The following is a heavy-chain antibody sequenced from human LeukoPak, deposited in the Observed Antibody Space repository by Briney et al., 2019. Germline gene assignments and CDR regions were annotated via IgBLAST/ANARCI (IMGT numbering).Heavy chain of an antibody. V-gene: IGHV3-53*01. CDR1: GFSVNNNY. J-gene: IGHJ4*02. CDR3: AGGSYYGSGSRPGYFEH. D-gene: IGHD3-10*01. CDR2: KDNFGNT. Sequence: PGGSLRLSCAASGFSVNNNYMNWFRQAPGKGLEWVAVKDNFGNTYYTDSVKGRLTISRDISKNTVYLQMNTLSAEDTAVYYCAGGSYYGSGSRPGYFEHWGQGTLVTVSS.